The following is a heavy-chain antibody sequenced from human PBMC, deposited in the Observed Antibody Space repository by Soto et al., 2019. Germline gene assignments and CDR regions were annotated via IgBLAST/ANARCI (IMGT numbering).Heavy chain of an antibody. J-gene: IGHJ4*02. CDR1: GGSFSGYY. D-gene: IGHD2-8*02. CDR2: INHSGST. CDR3: ARDKITGLFDY. V-gene: IGHV4-34*01. Sequence: QVQLQQWGAGLLKPSETLSLTCAVYGGSFSGYYWTWIRQPPGTGLEWIGEINHSGSTNYNPSLKGPVTISVATSKNQFSLKLTSVTAADTAVYYCARDKITGLFDYWGQGTLVTVSS.